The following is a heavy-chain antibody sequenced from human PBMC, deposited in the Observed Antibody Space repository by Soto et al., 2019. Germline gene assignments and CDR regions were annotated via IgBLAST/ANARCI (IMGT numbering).Heavy chain of an antibody. CDR1: GFSFSSYS. D-gene: IGHD6-19*01. CDR2: ISSSKTYI. CDR3: VRDSGWAFDI. J-gene: IGHJ3*02. V-gene: IGHV3-48*02. Sequence: EVQLVESGGGLVQPGQSLRVSCAASGFSFSSYSMNWVRQAPGKGLEWISYISSSKTYIWYADSVKGRFTISRDNAKNALSLQMNSLRDEDKAVYYCVRDSGWAFDIWGLGTMVTVSS.